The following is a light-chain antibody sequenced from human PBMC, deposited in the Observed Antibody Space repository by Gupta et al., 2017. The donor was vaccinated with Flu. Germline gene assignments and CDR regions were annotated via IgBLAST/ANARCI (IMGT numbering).Light chain of an antibody. CDR3: QQDDNSSWT. J-gene: IGKJ1*01. CDR2: GAS. Sequence: GTLSLSSGERATLSCRASQSVSSGFLSWYRQRPGQAPRLLIYGASKRASGTPDRFSGSGSGTDFTLTISRLEPEDFAVYYCQQDDNSSWTFGQGTKVEIK. V-gene: IGKV3-20*01. CDR1: QSVSSGF.